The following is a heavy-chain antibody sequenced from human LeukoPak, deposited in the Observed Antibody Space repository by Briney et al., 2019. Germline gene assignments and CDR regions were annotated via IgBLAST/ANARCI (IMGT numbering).Heavy chain of an antibody. V-gene: IGHV1-8*03. CDR2: MNPNSGNT. Sequence: ASVKVSCKASGYTFTSYDINWVRQATGQGLEWMGWMNPNSGNTGYAQKFQGRVTITRNTSISTAYMELSSLRAEDTAVYYCAKRGYYYDSSGYYYWFDPWGQGTLVTVSS. CDR3: AKRGYYYDSSGYYYWFDP. J-gene: IGHJ5*02. CDR1: GYTFTSYD. D-gene: IGHD3-22*01.